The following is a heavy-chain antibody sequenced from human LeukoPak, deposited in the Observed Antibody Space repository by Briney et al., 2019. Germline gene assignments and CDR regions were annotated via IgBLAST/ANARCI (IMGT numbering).Heavy chain of an antibody. CDR2: ISAYNGST. J-gene: IGHJ4*02. CDR1: GYTFTSYG. D-gene: IGHD3-22*01. CDR3: ARAGDYYDSSGYGGY. Sequence: GASVKVSCKASGYTFTSYGISWVRQAPGQGLEWMGWISAYNGSTNYAQKLQGRVTMTTDTSTSTAYMELRSLRSDDTAVYYCARAGDYYDSSGYGGYWGQGTLVTVSS. V-gene: IGHV1-18*01.